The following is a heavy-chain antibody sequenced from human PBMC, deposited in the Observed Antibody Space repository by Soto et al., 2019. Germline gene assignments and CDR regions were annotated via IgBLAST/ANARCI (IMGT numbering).Heavy chain of an antibody. CDR2: ISGSGGST. D-gene: IGHD3-16*02. J-gene: IGHJ3*02. V-gene: IGHV3-23*01. CDR3: AKGDDYIWGSYRFTATGSDAFDI. CDR1: GFTFSSYA. Sequence: GGSLRLSCAASGFTFSSYAMSWVRQAPGKGLEWVSAISGSGGSTYYADSVKGRFTISRDNSKNTLYLQMNSLRAEDTAVYYCAKGDDYIWGSYRFTATGSDAFDIWGQGTMVTVSS.